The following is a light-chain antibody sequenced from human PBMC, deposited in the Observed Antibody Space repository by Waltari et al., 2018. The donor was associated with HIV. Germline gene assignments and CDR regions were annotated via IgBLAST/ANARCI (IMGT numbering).Light chain of an antibody. Sequence: LQLTQSPSSLSASVGDSVTITGLASQGISSYLAWYQQKPGKAPKLLINAASTLQSGVPSRFSGSGSGTEFTLTISSLQPEDFATYYCQQLNSYPRAFGGGTKVEIK. J-gene: IGKJ4*01. CDR2: AAS. CDR3: QQLNSYPRA. V-gene: IGKV1-9*01. CDR1: QGISSY.